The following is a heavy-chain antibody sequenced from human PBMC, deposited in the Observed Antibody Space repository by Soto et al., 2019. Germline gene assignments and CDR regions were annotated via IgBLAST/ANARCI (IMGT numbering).Heavy chain of an antibody. J-gene: IGHJ6*02. V-gene: IGHV1-8*01. Sequence: QVPLVQSGAEVKKPGASVKVSCKASGYTFSSYDINWVRQASGQGLEWMGWMNPNSGNTGYAQKFQGRVTMTRSTSRSTAYMELSSLRSEDTAVYYCARVAVYYGMDVWGQGTTVTVSS. CDR1: GYTFSSYD. CDR2: MNPNSGNT. CDR3: ARVAVYYGMDV.